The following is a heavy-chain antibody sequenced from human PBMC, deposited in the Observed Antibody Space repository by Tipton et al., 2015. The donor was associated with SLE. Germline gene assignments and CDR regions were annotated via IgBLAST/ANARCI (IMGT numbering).Heavy chain of an antibody. CDR2: VYYTGST. CDR1: GVSFSTDSYF. CDR3: AREEEGFIVVRGVKHYCYYMDV. V-gene: IGHV4-39*07. Sequence: TLSLTCTVSGVSFSTDSYFWGWIRQPPGKGLEWIGSVYYTGSTFHNPSLKSRVTISVDTSIHQFSLKLRSVTAADTAVYYCAREEEGFIVVRGVKHYCYYMDVWGKGTTVPVSS. D-gene: IGHD3-10*02. J-gene: IGHJ6*03.